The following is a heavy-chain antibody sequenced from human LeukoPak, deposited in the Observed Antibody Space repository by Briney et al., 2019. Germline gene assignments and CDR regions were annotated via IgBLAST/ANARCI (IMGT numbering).Heavy chain of an antibody. CDR2: IWYDGSNK. Sequence: GRSLRLSCAASGFTFSSYGMHWVRQAPGKGLEGVAVIWYDGSNKYYADSVKGRFTISRDNSKNTLYLQMNSLRAEDTAVYYCARDIRTGYSSGLVDYWGQGTLVTVSS. CDR3: ARDIRTGYSSGLVDY. J-gene: IGHJ4*02. D-gene: IGHD6-19*01. CDR1: GFTFSSYG. V-gene: IGHV3-33*01.